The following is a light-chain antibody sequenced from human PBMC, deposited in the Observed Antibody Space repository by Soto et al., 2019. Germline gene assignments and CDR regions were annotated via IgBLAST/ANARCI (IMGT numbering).Light chain of an antibody. CDR1: RSVTSN. Sequence: VVMTQSPATLSVSPGARATLSCGASRSVTSNLAWYQQKPGQAPRLLIYGASTRATGIPASFSGSGSGTDFTLTISRLEPEDFATYYCQQYNTFWTFGQGTKVDI. CDR3: QQYNTFWT. V-gene: IGKV3-15*01. CDR2: GAS. J-gene: IGKJ1*01.